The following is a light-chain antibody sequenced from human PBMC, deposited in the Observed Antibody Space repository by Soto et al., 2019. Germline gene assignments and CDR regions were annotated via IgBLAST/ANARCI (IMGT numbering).Light chain of an antibody. V-gene: IGLV1-44*01. Sequence: QSVLTQPPSASGTPGQRVTISCSGSSSNIGSKTVNWYQQLPGTAPKHLIYCNNQRPSGVPDRFSGSKSGTSAALAISGLQSEDEADYYCAAWDDSLNGVVFGGGTKLTVL. CDR3: AAWDDSLNGVV. CDR2: CNN. CDR1: SSNIGSKT. J-gene: IGLJ2*01.